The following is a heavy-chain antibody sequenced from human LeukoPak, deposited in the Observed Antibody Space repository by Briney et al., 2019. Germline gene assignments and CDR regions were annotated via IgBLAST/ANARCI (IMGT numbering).Heavy chain of an antibody. CDR2: IYSGGST. D-gene: IGHD6-13*01. V-gene: IGHV3-53*01. Sequence: PGGSLRLSCAASGFTVSSNYMSWVRQAPGKGLEWVSVIYSGGSTYYADSVKGRFTISRDNSKNTLYLQMNSLRAEDTAVYYCAKGNIAAPQGYFQHWGQGTLVTVSS. CDR1: GFTVSSNY. CDR3: AKGNIAAPQGYFQH. J-gene: IGHJ1*01.